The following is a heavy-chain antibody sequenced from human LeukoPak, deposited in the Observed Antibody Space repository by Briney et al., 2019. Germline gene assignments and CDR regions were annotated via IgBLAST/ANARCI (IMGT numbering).Heavy chain of an antibody. D-gene: IGHD2-2*02. J-gene: IGHJ6*02. CDR3: AKDRVTGYCSSSTCYNHGMDV. V-gene: IGHV3-30*18. CDR1: GFTFSSYG. CDR2: ISYDGSNK. Sequence: GGSLRLSCVASGFTFSSYGMHWVRQAPGKGLEWVAVISYDGSNKYYADSVKGRFTISRDNSKNTLYLQMNSLRAEDTAVYYCAKDRVTGYCSSSTCYNHGMDVWGQGTTVTVSS.